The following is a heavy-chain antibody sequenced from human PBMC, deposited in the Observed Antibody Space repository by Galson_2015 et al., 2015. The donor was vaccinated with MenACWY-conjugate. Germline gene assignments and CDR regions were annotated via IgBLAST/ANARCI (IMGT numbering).Heavy chain of an antibody. V-gene: IGHV3-30-3*01. CDR2: ITFDGNFK. D-gene: IGHD2-15*01. CDR3: VRGWGHSAMGYGLKPGAFDG. J-gene: IGHJ3*01. CDR1: GFTFSLYA. Sequence: SLRLSCAASGFTFSLYALHWVRQPPGKGLEWVTVITFDGNFKDYADSVKGRFTISRDNSKNTMYLRMDGLRFEDTSVYYCVRGWGHSAMGYGLKPGAFDGWGRGTMVT.